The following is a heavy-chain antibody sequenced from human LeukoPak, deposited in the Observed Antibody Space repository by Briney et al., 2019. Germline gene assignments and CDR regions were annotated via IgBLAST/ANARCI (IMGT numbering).Heavy chain of an antibody. CDR2: ISGSGGST. CDR3: AKVFGKEIAAAGFDP. J-gene: IGHJ5*02. CDR1: GFTFSSYA. V-gene: IGHV3-23*01. Sequence: GGSLRLSCAASGFTFSSYAMSWVRQAPGKGLEWVSAISGSGGSTYYADSVKGRFTISRDNSKNTLYLQMNSLRAEDTAVYYCAKVFGKEIAAAGFDPWGQGTLVTVSS. D-gene: IGHD6-13*01.